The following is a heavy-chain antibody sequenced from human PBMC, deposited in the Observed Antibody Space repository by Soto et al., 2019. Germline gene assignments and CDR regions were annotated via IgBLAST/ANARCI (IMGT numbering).Heavy chain of an antibody. Sequence: QVQLVQSGAEVKKPGSSVKVSCKASGGTFSSYAISWVRQAPGQGLEWMGGVIPIFGTANYAPKFQGRVTITADESTSTAYMELSSLRSEDTAVYYCARELECGGDCYYYCGMDVWGQGTTVTVSS. CDR1: GGTFSSYA. D-gene: IGHD2-21*02. CDR2: VIPIFGTA. V-gene: IGHV1-69*01. CDR3: ARELECGGDCYYYCGMDV. J-gene: IGHJ6*02.